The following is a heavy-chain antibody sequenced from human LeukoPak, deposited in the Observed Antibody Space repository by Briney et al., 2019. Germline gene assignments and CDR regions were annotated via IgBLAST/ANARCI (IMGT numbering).Heavy chain of an antibody. D-gene: IGHD6-13*01. CDR3: ARVLQQLVRPSYFDY. Sequence: ASVKVSCKASGYTFTGYYMHWVRQAPGQGLEWMGWINPNSGGTNYAQKFQGRVTMTRDTSISTAYMELSRLRSDDTAVYYCARVLQQLVRPSYFDYCGQGTLVTVSS. CDR2: INPNSGGT. CDR1: GYTFTGYY. V-gene: IGHV1-2*02. J-gene: IGHJ4*02.